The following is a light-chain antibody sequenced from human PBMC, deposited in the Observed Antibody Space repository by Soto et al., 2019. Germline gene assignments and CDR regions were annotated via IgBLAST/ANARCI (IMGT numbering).Light chain of an antibody. CDR2: GAS. V-gene: IGKV3-20*01. CDR1: QSVSSSY. J-gene: IGKJ1*01. CDR3: QQYGSSPQGP. Sequence: EIVLTQSPGTLSLSPGERATLSCRASQSVSSSYLAWYQQKPGQAPRLLIYGASSRATGIPDRFSGSGSGTDFTLTISRLEPEDFAVYYCQQYGSSPQGPFGQGTKVEIK.